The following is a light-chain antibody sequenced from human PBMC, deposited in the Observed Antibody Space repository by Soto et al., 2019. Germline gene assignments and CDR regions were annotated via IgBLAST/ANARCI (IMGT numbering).Light chain of an antibody. Sequence: QSALTQPASVSGSPGQSITISCTGTSDDVGGYNYVSWYQQHPGKAPKLMIYEVTNRPSGISDRFSGSKSGNTASLTISGLQSEDEADYHCSSYTNSDTRVVFGGGTKVTVL. V-gene: IGLV2-14*01. CDR3: SSYTNSDTRVV. CDR2: EVT. CDR1: SDDVGGYNY. J-gene: IGLJ2*01.